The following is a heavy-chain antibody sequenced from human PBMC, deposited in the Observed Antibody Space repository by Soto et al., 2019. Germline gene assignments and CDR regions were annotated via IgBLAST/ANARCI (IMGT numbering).Heavy chain of an antibody. D-gene: IGHD2-8*01. CDR2: ISGNSGKT. J-gene: IGHJ4*01. CDR1: GFTFISYA. V-gene: IGHV3-23*01. Sequence: LRLSCTASGFTFISYAMSWVRQAPGKELEWVSTISGNSGKTNYAESVKGRFSISRDNSKNTVHLQLDSLRAEDTAVYFCAKLGFVLMELYYFHQWGHGTLVTVSS. CDR3: AKLGFVLMELYYFHQ.